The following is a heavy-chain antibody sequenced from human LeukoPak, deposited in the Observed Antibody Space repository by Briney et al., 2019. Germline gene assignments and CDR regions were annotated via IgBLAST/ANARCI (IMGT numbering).Heavy chain of an antibody. D-gene: IGHD3-22*01. CDR2: INHSGST. V-gene: IGHV4-34*01. CDR1: GGSFSGYY. Sequence: SETLSLTCAVYGGSFSGYYWSWIRQPPGKGLEWIGEINHSGSTNYNPSLKSRVTISVDTSKNQFSLKLSSVTAADTAVYFCARSGGLWLLTYYFDYWGQGTLVTVSS. J-gene: IGHJ4*02. CDR3: ARSGGLWLLTYYFDY.